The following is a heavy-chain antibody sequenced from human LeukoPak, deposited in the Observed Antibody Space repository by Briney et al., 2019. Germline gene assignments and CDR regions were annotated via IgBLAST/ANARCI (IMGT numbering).Heavy chain of an antibody. CDR3: ARFMSVSYYYYGMDV. V-gene: IGHV3-21*04. D-gene: IGHD3-10*02. CDR2: ISSSSSYI. J-gene: IGHJ6*02. CDR1: GFTFSSYS. Sequence: GGSLRLSCAASGFTFSSYSMNWVRQAPGKGLEWVSSISSSSSYIYYADSVKGRFTISRDNSKNTLYLQMNSLRAEDTAVYYCARFMSVSYYYYGMDVWGQGTTVTVSS.